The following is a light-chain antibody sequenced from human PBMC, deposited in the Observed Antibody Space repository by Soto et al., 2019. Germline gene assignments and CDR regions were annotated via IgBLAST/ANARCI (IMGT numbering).Light chain of an antibody. CDR3: QQYNSYSPA. J-gene: IGKJ1*01. V-gene: IGKV1-5*01. CDR1: QSISDW. Sequence: DIQVTQSPSTLSASVGDRVTITCRASQSISDWLAWYQQKPGKAPKLLIYDASGLESGVPSRFSGSGSGTEFALTISSLHPDDFATYYCQQYNSYSPAFGQGTKVDIK. CDR2: DAS.